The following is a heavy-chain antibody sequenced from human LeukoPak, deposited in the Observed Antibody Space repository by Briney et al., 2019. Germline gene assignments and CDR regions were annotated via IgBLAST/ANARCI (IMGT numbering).Heavy chain of an antibody. D-gene: IGHD6-6*01. CDR3: AKDRYSSSSYFDY. CDR2: ISGSGGST. CDR1: GFTFRSYS. J-gene: IGHJ4*02. Sequence: GGSLRLSCAASGFTFRSYSMNWVRQAPGKGLEWVSAISGSGGSTYYADSVKGRFTISRDNSKNTLYLQMNSLRAEDTAVYYCAKDRYSSSSYFDYWGQGTLVTVSS. V-gene: IGHV3-23*01.